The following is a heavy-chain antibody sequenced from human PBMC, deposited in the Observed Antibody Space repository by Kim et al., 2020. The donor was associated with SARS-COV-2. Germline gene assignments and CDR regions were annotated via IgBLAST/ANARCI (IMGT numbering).Heavy chain of an antibody. CDR3: GRDGTAGGYVNSFDI. V-gene: IGHV4-59*01. J-gene: IGHJ3*02. CDR2: IYSSGFT. Sequence: SETLSLTCTVSGGSMSNYYWNWFRHPPGKGLEWIGFIYSSGFTNYNPSLTSRVTISLDMSKSQFSLRLSSVTAADTAIYFCGRDGTAGGYVNSFDIWGQGTMVTVSS. D-gene: IGHD2-8*02. CDR1: GGSMSNYY.